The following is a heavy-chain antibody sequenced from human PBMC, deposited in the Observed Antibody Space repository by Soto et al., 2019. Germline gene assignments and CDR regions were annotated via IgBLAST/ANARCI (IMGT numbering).Heavy chain of an antibody. CDR2: ISWNSGSI. J-gene: IGHJ4*02. Sequence: GGSLRLSCAASGFTFDDYAMHWVRQAPGKGLEWVSGISWNSGSIGYADSVKGRFTISRDNAKNSLYLQMNSLRAEDTALYYCAKDIGRWRHYFDYWGQGTLVTVSS. CDR1: GFTFDDYA. V-gene: IGHV3-9*01. CDR3: AKDIGRWRHYFDY.